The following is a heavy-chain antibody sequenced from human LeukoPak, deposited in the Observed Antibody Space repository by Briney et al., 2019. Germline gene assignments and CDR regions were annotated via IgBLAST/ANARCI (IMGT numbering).Heavy chain of an antibody. V-gene: IGHV3-30*18. Sequence: GGSLRLSCAASGITFSNYGMHWVRQAPGKGLEWVAVISYDGSNNYYADSVKGRFTISRDNSKDTLYLQMHTLRAEDTAVYYCAKSPQYCSGDTCTYFFDYWGQGTLVTVSS. CDR3: AKSPQYCSGDTCTYFFDY. J-gene: IGHJ4*02. CDR1: GITFSNYG. D-gene: IGHD2-15*01. CDR2: ISYDGSNN.